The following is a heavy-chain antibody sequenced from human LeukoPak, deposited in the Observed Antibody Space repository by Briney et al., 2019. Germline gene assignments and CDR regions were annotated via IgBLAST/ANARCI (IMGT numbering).Heavy chain of an antibody. Sequence: GGSLRLSCAASGFTFSNSAMSWVRRAPGKGLEWVSAISGSGGGTYYADSVKGRFTISRDNSKNTLYVQMNSLRAADTALYYCAKAAGRGYNYGDYFDYWGQGTLVTVSS. D-gene: IGHD5-18*01. CDR1: GFTFSNSA. J-gene: IGHJ4*02. CDR3: AKAAGRGYNYGDYFDY. V-gene: IGHV3-23*01. CDR2: ISGSGGGT.